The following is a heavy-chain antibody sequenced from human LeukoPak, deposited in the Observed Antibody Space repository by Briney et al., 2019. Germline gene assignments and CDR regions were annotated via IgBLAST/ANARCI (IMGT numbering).Heavy chain of an antibody. CDR1: GYSFSDYA. J-gene: IGHJ4*02. V-gene: IGHV1-3*01. Sequence: ASVKVSCKASGYSFSDYAIQWVRQAPGQRLEWMGWINAGNGKTKYSQNFQGRGTITRDRSASTAYMELSSLGSEDTSIYYCARGRWTATETTYYLDYWGQGTLVTVSS. D-gene: IGHD4-17*01. CDR3: ARGRWTATETTYYLDY. CDR2: INAGNGKT.